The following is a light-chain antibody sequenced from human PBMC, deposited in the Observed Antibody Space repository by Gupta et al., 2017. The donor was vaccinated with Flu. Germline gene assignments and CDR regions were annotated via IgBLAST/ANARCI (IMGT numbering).Light chain of an antibody. CDR1: SSDVGGYNY. CDR2: EVS. J-gene: IGLJ2*01. V-gene: IGLV2-14*01. Sequence: QSALTQPASASGSPGQSITISCTGTSSDVGGYNYVSWYQQHPGKAPKLMIYEVSNRPSGVSNRFSGSKSGNTASLTISGLQAEDEADYYCSSYTSSSTRVFGGGTKLTGL. CDR3: SSYTSSSTRV.